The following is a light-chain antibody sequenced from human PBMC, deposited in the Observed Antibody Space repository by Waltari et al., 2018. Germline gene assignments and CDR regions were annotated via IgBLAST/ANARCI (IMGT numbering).Light chain of an antibody. V-gene: IGKV1-39*01. CDR3: QQSYSASWT. CDR1: QTISTA. Sequence: DIQMTQSPSSLSASVGDRVPIRCRSSQTISTALSWYQAKPGKAPKLLILAASSLQTDVPSRFSGDGSGTDFTLTISSLQPADIATYYCQQSYSASWTFGQGTKVEIK. J-gene: IGKJ1*01. CDR2: AAS.